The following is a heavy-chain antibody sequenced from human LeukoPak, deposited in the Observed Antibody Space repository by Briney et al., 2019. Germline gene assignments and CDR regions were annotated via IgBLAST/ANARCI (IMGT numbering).Heavy chain of an antibody. CDR3: ARKVAAASMSYAFDI. Sequence: ASVKVSCKASGYTFTSYGISWVRQAPGQGLEWMGWISAYNGNTNYAQKLQGRVTMTTDTSTSTAYMELRSLRSDDTAVYYCARKVAAASMSYAFDIWGQGTMVTVSS. CDR1: GYTFTSYG. D-gene: IGHD6-13*01. V-gene: IGHV1-18*01. J-gene: IGHJ3*02. CDR2: ISAYNGNT.